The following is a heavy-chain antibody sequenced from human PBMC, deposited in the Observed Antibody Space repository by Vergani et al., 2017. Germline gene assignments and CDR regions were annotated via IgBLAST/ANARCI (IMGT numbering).Heavy chain of an antibody. J-gene: IGHJ6*02. V-gene: IGHV1-69*08. CDR2: IIPILGIA. Sequence: QVQLVQSGAEVKKPGSSVKVSCKASGGTFSSYTISWVRQAPGQGLEWMGRIIPILGIANYAQKFQGRVTITADKSTSTAYMELRSLRSEDTAVYYCERDDAHSYYYDSRGGYGMAVWGQGTTVTVSS. CDR3: ERDDAHSYYYDSRGGYGMAV. D-gene: IGHD3-22*01. CDR1: GGTFSSYT.